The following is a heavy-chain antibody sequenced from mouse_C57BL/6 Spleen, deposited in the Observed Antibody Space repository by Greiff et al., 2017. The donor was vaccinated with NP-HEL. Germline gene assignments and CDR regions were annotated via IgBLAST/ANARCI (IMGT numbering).Heavy chain of an antibody. CDR3: ARGATVVATDFDY. CDR2: IYPGDGDT. D-gene: IGHD1-1*01. J-gene: IGHJ2*01. CDR1: GYAFSSSW. V-gene: IGHV1-82*01. Sequence: QVQLQQSGPELVKPGASVKISCKASGYAFSSSWMNWVKQRPGKGLEWIGRIYPGDGDTNYNGKLKGKATLTAAKSSSTAYMQRSSLTSEDSAVYVCARGATVVATDFDYWGQGTTLTVSS.